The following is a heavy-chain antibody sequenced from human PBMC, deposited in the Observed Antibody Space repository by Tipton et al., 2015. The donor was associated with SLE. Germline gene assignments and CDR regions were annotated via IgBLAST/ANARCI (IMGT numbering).Heavy chain of an antibody. CDR2: IYYSGST. V-gene: IGHV4-59*11. CDR1: GGSISSHY. J-gene: IGHJ6*02. D-gene: IGHD3-22*01. CDR3: VRDYYDSSGYYYYGMDV. Sequence: TLSLTCTVSGGSISSHYWSWIRQPPGKGLEWIGYIYYSGSTNYNPSLKSRVTISVDTSKNQFSLKLSSVTAADTAVYYCVRDYYDSSGYYYYGMDVWGQGTTVTVSS.